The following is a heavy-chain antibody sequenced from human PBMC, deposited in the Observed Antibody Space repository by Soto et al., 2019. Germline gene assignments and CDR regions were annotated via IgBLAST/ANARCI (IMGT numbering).Heavy chain of an antibody. J-gene: IGHJ4*01. CDR1: GDSVSSNSAG. CDR3: ARGEQYRGRIFDY. CDR2: TYYRSKWYY. V-gene: IGHV6-1*01. Sequence: SQTLSLTCAITGDSVSSNSAGWSWVRQSPSRGLEWLGRTYYRSKWYYAYAVSVRGRITINPDTSTNQYSLQLNSVTPEDTAVYFCARGEQYRGRIFDYWGQGTLVTVSS. D-gene: IGHD1-26*01.